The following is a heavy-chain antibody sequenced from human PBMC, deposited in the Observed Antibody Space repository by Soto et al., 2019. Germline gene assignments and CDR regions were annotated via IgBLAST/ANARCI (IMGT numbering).Heavy chain of an antibody. CDR1: GGTFSPYT. Sequence: QVQLVQSGAEVKKPGSSVKVSCKASGGTFSPYTITWVRQAPGQGLEWMGRIIPMFDITNYALKFQDRVKITADRSTSTAYLELRSPRSEDSAGYFCARDWEYSIPTWAVGGDWGQGTLGTVSS. V-gene: IGHV1-69*08. D-gene: IGHD1-26*01. CDR2: IIPMFDIT. CDR3: ARDWEYSIPTWAVGGD. J-gene: IGHJ4*02.